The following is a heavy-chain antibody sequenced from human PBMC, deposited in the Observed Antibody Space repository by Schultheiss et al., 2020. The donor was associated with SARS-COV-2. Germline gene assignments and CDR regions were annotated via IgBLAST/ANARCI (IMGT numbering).Heavy chain of an antibody. D-gene: IGHD5-18*01. CDR1: GGSISSYY. CDR3: AKETHSFGIGVFDY. CDR2: IYNSGST. J-gene: IGHJ4*02. Sequence: SQTLSLTCTVSGGSISSYYWSWIRQHPGKGLEWIGHIYNSGSTYYNPSLKSRVTISVDTSKNQFSLKLSSVTAEDTAVYYCAKETHSFGIGVFDYWGQGTLVTVSS. V-gene: IGHV4-31*03.